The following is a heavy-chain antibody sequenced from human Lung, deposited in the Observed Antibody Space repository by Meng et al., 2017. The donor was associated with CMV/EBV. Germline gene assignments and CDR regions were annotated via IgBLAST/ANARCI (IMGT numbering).Heavy chain of an antibody. D-gene: IGHD1-1*01. CDR1: GFTFSDHY. Sequence: SXKISXAASGFTFSDHYMDWVRQAPGKGLEWVARSRNKASSYTTKYAASVRGRFTISRDDSKLRYLQMNSLKTEDTAMYFCARTSKTTRDFDNWGQGTLVTVSS. J-gene: IGHJ4*02. CDR2: SRNKASSYTT. CDR3: ARTSKTTRDFDN. V-gene: IGHV3-72*01.